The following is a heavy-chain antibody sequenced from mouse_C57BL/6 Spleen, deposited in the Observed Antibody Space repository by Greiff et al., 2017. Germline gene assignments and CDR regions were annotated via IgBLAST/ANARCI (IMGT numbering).Heavy chain of an antibody. J-gene: IGHJ1*03. V-gene: IGHV1-50*01. D-gene: IGHD3-3*01. CDR3: ARRDAGLRYFDV. Sequence: VQLQQPGAELVKPGASVKLSCKASGYTFTSYWMQWVKQRPGQGLEWIGEIDPSDSYTNYNQKFKGKATLTVDTSSSTAYMQLSSLTSEDSAVYYCARRDAGLRYFDVWGTGTTVTVSS. CDR1: GYTFTSYW. CDR2: IDPSDSYT.